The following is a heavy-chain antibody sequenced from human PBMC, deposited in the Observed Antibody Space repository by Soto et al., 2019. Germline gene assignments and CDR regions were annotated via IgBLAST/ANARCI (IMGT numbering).Heavy chain of an antibody. J-gene: IGHJ4*02. D-gene: IGHD3-22*01. Sequence: EVQLVESGGGLVQPGGSLKLSCAASGFTFSGSAMHWVRQASGKXLEWVGRIRSKANSYATAYAASVKGRFTISRDDSKNTAYLQMNSLKTEDTAVYYCTSPIYDXSGYPLDYWGQGTLVTVSS. V-gene: IGHV3-73*02. CDR2: IRSKANSYAT. CDR3: TSPIYDXSGYPLDY. CDR1: GFTFSGSA.